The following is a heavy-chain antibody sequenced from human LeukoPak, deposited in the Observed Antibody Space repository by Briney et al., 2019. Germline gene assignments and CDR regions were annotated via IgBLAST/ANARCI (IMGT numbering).Heavy chain of an antibody. J-gene: IGHJ3*02. CDR2: ISSSGSTI. CDR1: GFTFSSYE. V-gene: IGHV3-48*03. Sequence: GGSLRLSCAASGFTFSSYEMNWVRQAPGKGLEWVSYISSSGSTIYYADSVKGRFTISRDNAKNSLYLQMNSLKTEDTAVYYCASPGIADGAFDIWGQGTMVTVSS. D-gene: IGHD6-13*01. CDR3: ASPGIADGAFDI.